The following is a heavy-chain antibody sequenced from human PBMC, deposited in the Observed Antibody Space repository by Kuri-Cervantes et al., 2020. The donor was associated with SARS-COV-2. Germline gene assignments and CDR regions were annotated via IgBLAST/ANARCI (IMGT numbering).Heavy chain of an antibody. D-gene: IGHD4-11*01. CDR3: AKDMNTVTNPWGDAFDI. Sequence: SVKVSCKASGGTFSSYTISWVRQAPGQGLEWMGRIIPILGITNYAQKFQGRVTITADKSTSTAYMELSSLRSEDTAVYYCAKDMNTVTNPWGDAFDIWGQGTMVTVSS. J-gene: IGHJ3*02. CDR2: IIPILGIT. V-gene: IGHV1-69*04. CDR1: GGTFSSYT.